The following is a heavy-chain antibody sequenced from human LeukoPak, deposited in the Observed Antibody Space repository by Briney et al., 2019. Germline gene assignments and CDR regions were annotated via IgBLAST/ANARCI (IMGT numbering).Heavy chain of an antibody. Sequence: SETLSLTCTVSGGSLTSSAYYWSWIRQPPGKGLEWIGEINHNGSTNYNPSLKSRVTISVDTSKNQFSLKLSSVTAADTAVYYYARYSSRITMIVVVTNNAFDIWGQGTMVTVSS. J-gene: IGHJ3*02. V-gene: IGHV4-34*01. CDR2: INHNGST. D-gene: IGHD3-22*01. CDR3: ARYSSRITMIVVVTNNAFDI. CDR1: GGSLTSSAYY.